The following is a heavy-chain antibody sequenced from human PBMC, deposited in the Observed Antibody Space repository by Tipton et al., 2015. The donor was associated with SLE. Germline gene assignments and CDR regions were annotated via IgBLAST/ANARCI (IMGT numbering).Heavy chain of an antibody. Sequence: TLSLTCTVSGGSISSSSYYWGWIRQPPGKGLEWIGSIYHSGSTYYNPSLKSRVTISVDTSKNQFSLKLSSVTAADTAVYYCARDYDILTGLGNYWGQGTLVTVSS. CDR2: IYHSGST. J-gene: IGHJ4*02. CDR1: GGSISSSSYY. CDR3: ARDYDILTGLGNY. V-gene: IGHV4-39*07. D-gene: IGHD3-9*01.